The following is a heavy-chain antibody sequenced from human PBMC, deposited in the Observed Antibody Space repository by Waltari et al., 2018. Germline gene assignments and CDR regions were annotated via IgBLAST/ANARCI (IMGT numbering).Heavy chain of an antibody. D-gene: IGHD6-19*01. CDR3: ATDPPSGSSGGDY. CDR2: FDADDGET. J-gene: IGHJ4*02. Sequence: QVQLVQTGAEGNKPGASVKVSCKVSGYTLTELSMHWVRQAPGKGLEWRGGFDADDGETIYALKFQGTVTTTEDTSSGTAFMELSSLRCQDTALYYCATDPPSGSSGGDYWGQGTLVTVCS. CDR1: GYTLTELS. V-gene: IGHV1-24*01.